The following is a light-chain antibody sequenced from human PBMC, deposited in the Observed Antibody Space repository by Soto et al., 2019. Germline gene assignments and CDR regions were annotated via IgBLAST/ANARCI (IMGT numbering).Light chain of an antibody. CDR3: TSYAGSNIPVV. V-gene: IGLV2-8*01. CDR2: EVS. Sequence: QYALTQPPSASWSPGQSVTISCTGTSSDVGGYNFVSWYQQHPGKAPKLMIYEVSKRPSGVPDRFSGSKSGNTASLTVSGLQADDEADYYCTSYAGSNIPVVFGGGTKLTVL. J-gene: IGLJ2*01. CDR1: SSDVGGYNF.